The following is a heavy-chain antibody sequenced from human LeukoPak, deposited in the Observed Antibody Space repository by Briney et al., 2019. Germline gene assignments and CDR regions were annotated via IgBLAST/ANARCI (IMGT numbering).Heavy chain of an antibody. Sequence: GGSLRLSCAASGFTFSSYWMSWVRQAPGKGLEWVANIKQDGSEKYYVDSVKGRFTISRDNAKNSLYLQMNSLRAEDTAVYYCARDRRSTSYYYYYMDVWGKGTTVTVSS. D-gene: IGHD5/OR15-5a*01. J-gene: IGHJ6*03. CDR2: IKQDGSEK. CDR1: GFTFSSYW. V-gene: IGHV3-7*01. CDR3: ARDRRSTSYYYYYMDV.